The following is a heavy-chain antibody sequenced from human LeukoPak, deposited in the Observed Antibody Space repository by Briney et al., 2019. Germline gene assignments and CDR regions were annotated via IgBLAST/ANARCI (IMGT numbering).Heavy chain of an antibody. CDR2: VNLQGST. CDR1: GGSITSTNY. CDR3: AREGGPYRPLDY. J-gene: IGHJ4*02. V-gene: IGHV4-4*02. Sequence: SSETLSLTCGVSGGSITSTNYWTWVRQPPGRGLEWIGEVNLQGSTNYNPSLMGRVAISVDMSENHISLKLTSVTAADTAVYYCAREGGPYRPLDYSGQGTLVTVSS.